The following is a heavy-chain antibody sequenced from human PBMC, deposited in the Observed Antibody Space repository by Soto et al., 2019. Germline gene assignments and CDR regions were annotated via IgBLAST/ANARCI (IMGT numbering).Heavy chain of an antibody. V-gene: IGHV5-51*01. CDR1: GYSFTSYW. Sequence: PGESLKISCKGSGYSFTSYWIAWVRQMPGKGLEWMGIIYPGDSETRYSPSFQGQVTISADKSISTAYLQWSSLKASDTAMYYCARHSNQQQEGYYYDMDVWGQGTTVTVSS. D-gene: IGHD4-4*01. CDR3: ARHSNQQQEGYYYDMDV. CDR2: IYPGDSET. J-gene: IGHJ6*02.